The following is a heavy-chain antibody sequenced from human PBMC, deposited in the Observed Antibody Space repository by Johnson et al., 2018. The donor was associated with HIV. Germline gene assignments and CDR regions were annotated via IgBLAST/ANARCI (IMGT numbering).Heavy chain of an antibody. CDR1: GFAFSNYA. J-gene: IGHJ3*02. D-gene: IGHD6-6*01. CDR2: ISYDGSNE. Sequence: QVQLVESGGGVVQPGGSLRLSCAASGFAFSNYAMHWVRQAPGKGLEWMAIISYDGSNEYYADSVKGRFTISRDNSKNTLHLQMNSLRAEDTAVYYCAREFRYSSSPAHYAFDIWGQGTMVTVSS. V-gene: IGHV3-30-3*01. CDR3: AREFRYSSSPAHYAFDI.